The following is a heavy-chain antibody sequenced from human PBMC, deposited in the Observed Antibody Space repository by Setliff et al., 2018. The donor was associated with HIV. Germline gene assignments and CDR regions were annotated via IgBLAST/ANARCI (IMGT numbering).Heavy chain of an antibody. CDR3: ARYLFCGGDCYSGFDY. V-gene: IGHV4-59*01. D-gene: IGHD2-21*02. CDR2: IYYSGST. Sequence: SETLSLTCTVSGGSINNYYWSWIRQPPGKGLEWIGYIYYSGSTNYNPSLKSRVTISLDTSKNQFSLRLTSVTAADTAVYYCARYLFCGGDCYSGFDYWGQGTQVTVSS. CDR1: GGSINNYY. J-gene: IGHJ4*02.